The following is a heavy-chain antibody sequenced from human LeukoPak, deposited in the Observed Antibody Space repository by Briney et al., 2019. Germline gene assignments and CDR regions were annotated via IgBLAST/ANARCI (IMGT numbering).Heavy chain of an antibody. J-gene: IGHJ5*02. CDR3: ARVGSIAVAGSLNWFDP. CDR1: GYTFTSYD. D-gene: IGHD6-19*01. Sequence: GASVKVSCKASGYTFTSYDINWVRQATGQGLAWMGWMNPNSGNTGYAQKFQGRVTMTRNTSISTAYMELSSLRSEDTAVYYCARVGSIAVAGSLNWFDPWGQGTLVTVSS. V-gene: IGHV1-8*01. CDR2: MNPNSGNT.